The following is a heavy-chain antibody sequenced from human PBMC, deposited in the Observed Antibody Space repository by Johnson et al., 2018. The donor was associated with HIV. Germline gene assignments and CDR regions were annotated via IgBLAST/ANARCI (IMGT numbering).Heavy chain of an antibody. Sequence: QVQLVESGGGLVQPGGSLRLSCAASGFTFSSYGMHWVRQAPGKGLEWVSLIWYDGTSKYYADSVKGRFTISRDNSKNRLYLQMNSLRGEDTAVYYCAKDSGMIEVVTNAFDIWGQGTMVTVSS. CDR3: AKDSGMIEVVTNAFDI. CDR1: GFTFSSYG. CDR2: IWYDGTSK. D-gene: IGHD3-22*01. J-gene: IGHJ3*02. V-gene: IGHV3-33*06.